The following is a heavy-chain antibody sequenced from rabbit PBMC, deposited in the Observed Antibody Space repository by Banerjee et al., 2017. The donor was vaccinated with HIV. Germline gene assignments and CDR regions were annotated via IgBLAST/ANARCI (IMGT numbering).Heavy chain of an antibody. CDR3: ARGGSDYTSYYFNL. CDR1: GFSFSSSYW. J-gene: IGHJ4*01. CDR2: IYAGSIGTI. V-gene: IGHV1S40*01. D-gene: IGHD8-1*01. Sequence: QSLEESGGDLVKPGASLTLTCTASGFSFSSSYWICWVRQAPGKGPEWIACIYAGSIGTIYYASWAKGRFTISKTSSTTVTLQMTSLTAADTATYFCARGGSDYTSYYFNLRGQGTLVTVS.